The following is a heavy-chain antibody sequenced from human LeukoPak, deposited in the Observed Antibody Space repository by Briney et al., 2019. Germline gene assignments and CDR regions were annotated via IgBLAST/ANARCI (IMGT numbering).Heavy chain of an antibody. Sequence: PGGSLRLSCATSGFTFNTNAMSWVRQAPGKGLVWVSHISGDESRTTYADSVQGRFTISRDNAKNTLYLQMNSLRVEDTAVYYCVRDDGYYYGSGTYYRHWGQGTLVTVSS. CDR3: VRDDGYYYGSGTYYRH. CDR2: ISGDESRT. V-gene: IGHV3-74*01. J-gene: IGHJ4*02. CDR1: GFTFNTNA. D-gene: IGHD3-10*01.